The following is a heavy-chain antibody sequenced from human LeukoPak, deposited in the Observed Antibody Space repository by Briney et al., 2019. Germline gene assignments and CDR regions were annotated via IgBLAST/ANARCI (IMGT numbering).Heavy chain of an antibody. CDR2: IKQDGSEK. CDR1: GFTFRSYW. D-gene: IGHD3-3*01. Sequence: GGSLRLSCAASGFTFRSYWMRWVRQAPGKGLEWVANIKQDGSEKNYVDSVKGRFTISRDNAKNSLYLQMNSLRAEDTAVYYCAKDYDFWSGYYTHSFDYWGQGTLVTVSS. CDR3: AKDYDFWSGYYTHSFDY. V-gene: IGHV3-7*03. J-gene: IGHJ4*02.